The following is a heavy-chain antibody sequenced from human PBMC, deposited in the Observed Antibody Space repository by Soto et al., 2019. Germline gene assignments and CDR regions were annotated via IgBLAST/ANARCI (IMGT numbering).Heavy chain of an antibody. CDR2: ISGSGTTT. CDR1: GFTFSNYA. CDR3: AYIKMFSGVSKVGGWVDF. J-gene: IGHJ4*02. D-gene: IGHD3-9*01. V-gene: IGHV3-23*01. Sequence: LRLSCAGSGFTFSNYAMTWVRQAAGTGLEWVSSISGSGTTTYYAASVTSRFTISRDTSQNTLALPMDSLRAADTAVYSCAYIKMFSGVSKVGGWVDFWGQGTLVTVSS.